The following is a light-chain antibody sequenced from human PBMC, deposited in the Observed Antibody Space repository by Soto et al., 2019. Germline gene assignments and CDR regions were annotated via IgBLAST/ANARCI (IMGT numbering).Light chain of an antibody. CDR3: GSWDSSLSGGV. CDR2: DNT. Sequence: QSVLTQPPSVSAAPGQTVTISCSGSSSNIWRNYVSWYQHFPGTAPKLLIYDNTERPSGIPDRFSGSKSGTSATLDITGLQTGDEADYYCGSWDSSLSGGVFGGGTKVTVL. V-gene: IGLV1-51*01. J-gene: IGLJ3*02. CDR1: SSNIWRNY.